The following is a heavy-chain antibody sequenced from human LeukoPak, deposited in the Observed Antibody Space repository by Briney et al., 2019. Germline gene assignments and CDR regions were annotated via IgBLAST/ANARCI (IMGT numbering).Heavy chain of an antibody. V-gene: IGHV3-21*01. CDR1: GFTFSSYS. CDR2: ISSSSSYI. D-gene: IGHD3-10*01. J-gene: IGHJ5*02. Sequence: PGGSLRLSCAASGFTFSSYSMNWVRQAPGKGLEWVSSISSSSSYIYYADSVKGRFTISRDNAKNSLYLQMNSLRAEDTAVYCCAREAETMVQGWFDPWGQGTLVTVSS. CDR3: AREAETMVQGWFDP.